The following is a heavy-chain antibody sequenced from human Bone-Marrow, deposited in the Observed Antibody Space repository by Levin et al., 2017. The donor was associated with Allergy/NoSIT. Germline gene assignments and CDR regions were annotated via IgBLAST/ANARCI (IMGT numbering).Heavy chain of an antibody. CDR1: GFTFSSEW. CDR3: AQGVR. CDR2: IKPDGSDK. Sequence: ETLSLTCAASGFTFSSEWMSWVRQAPGKGPEWVANIKPDGSDKDYIDSVKGRFTISRDNAKNSLYLQMNSLRAEDTALYYCAQGVRWGQGTLVTVSP. D-gene: IGHD3-10*01. V-gene: IGHV3-7*01. J-gene: IGHJ4*02.